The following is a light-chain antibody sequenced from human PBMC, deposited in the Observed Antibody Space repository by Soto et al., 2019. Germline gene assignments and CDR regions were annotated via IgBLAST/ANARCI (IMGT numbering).Light chain of an antibody. V-gene: IGLV1-51*02. J-gene: IGLJ1*01. CDR3: GTWDSSLSIFV. CDR1: SSNIGNYY. Sequence: QSVLTQPPSGSSAPGQKVTISCSCGSSNIGNYYVSWHQQFPGTAPKLLIYENDKRPSGIPDRFSGSKSGTSATLGITGLQTGDEADYYCGTWDSSLSIFVFGTGTKVTVL. CDR2: END.